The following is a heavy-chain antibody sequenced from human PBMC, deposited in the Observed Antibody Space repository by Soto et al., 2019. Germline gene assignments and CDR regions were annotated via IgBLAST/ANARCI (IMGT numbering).Heavy chain of an antibody. V-gene: IGHV3-23*01. Sequence: GGSLRLSCAASGFTFSSYAMSWVRQAPGKGLEWVSAISGSGGSTYYADSVKGRFTISRDNSKNTLYLQMNSLRAEDTAVYYCATKWGGATTFDYWGQGTLVTVSS. CDR2: ISGSGGST. J-gene: IGHJ4*02. CDR1: GFTFSSYA. D-gene: IGHD1-26*01. CDR3: ATKWGGATTFDY.